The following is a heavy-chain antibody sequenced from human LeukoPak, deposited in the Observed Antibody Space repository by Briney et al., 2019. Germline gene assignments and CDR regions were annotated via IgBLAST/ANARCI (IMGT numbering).Heavy chain of an antibody. Sequence: GGSLRLSCAASGFTVSSNYMSWVRQAPGKGLEWVSVIYSGGSTYYADSVKGRFTISRDNSKNTLYLQMNSLRAEDTAVYYCAREDSGSYGHYYYMDVWGNGTTVTVSS. CDR1: GFTVSSNY. J-gene: IGHJ6*03. V-gene: IGHV3-66*02. CDR2: IYSGGST. CDR3: AREDSGSYGHYYYMDV. D-gene: IGHD1-26*01.